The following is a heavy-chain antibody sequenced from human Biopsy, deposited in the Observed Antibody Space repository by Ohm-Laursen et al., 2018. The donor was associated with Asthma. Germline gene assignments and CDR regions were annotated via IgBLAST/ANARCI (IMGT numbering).Heavy chain of an antibody. Sequence: GSLRLSCAAPGFTFRHYALHWVRQAPGKGLEWVAFILSDGGEPSYADSVKGRFSISRDNSKSTVYLQMNSLTAEDTAVYYCAREGVAGTHIEDWGQGTLVTVSS. CDR2: ILSDGGEP. D-gene: IGHD6-19*01. V-gene: IGHV3-30*02. J-gene: IGHJ4*02. CDR3: AREGVAGTHIED. CDR1: GFTFRHYA.